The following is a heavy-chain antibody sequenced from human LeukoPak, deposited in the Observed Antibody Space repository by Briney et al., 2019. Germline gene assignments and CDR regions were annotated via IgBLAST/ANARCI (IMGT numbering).Heavy chain of an antibody. CDR1: GYTFTSYY. Sequence: GASVKVSCKASGYTFTSYYMHWVRQAPGKGLEWMGGFDPEDGETIYAQKFQGRVTMTEDTSTDTAYMELSSLRSEDTAVYYCATRGPTHRYFDWLPSIDYWGQGTLVTVSS. CDR2: FDPEDGET. D-gene: IGHD3-9*01. CDR3: ATRGPTHRYFDWLPSIDY. J-gene: IGHJ4*02. V-gene: IGHV1-24*01.